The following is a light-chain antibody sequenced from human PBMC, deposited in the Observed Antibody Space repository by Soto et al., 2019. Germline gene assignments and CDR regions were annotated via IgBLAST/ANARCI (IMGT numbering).Light chain of an antibody. V-gene: IGKV3-15*01. J-gene: IGKJ5*01. CDR1: QSVNSD. CDR3: QQYKDWPPLT. CDR2: GAS. Sequence: ETVMTQSPATVSVSPGERVTLSCRASQSVNSDLAWYQHKPGQAPRLLVYGASTRATDIPARFSGSGSGTEITLTISSLQSEDFAVYYCQQYKDWPPLTFGQGTRLEIK.